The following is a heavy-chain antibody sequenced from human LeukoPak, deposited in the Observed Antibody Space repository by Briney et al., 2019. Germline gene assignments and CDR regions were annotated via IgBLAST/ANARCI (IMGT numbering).Heavy chain of an antibody. CDR1: GFTFDDYA. CDR3: AKDVSQTMGMDV. V-gene: IGHV3-9*01. CDR2: ISWNSGSI. Sequence: GGSLRLSCAAYGFTFDDYAMHWVRQAPGKGLECVSGISWNSGSIGYADWVKGRFTNSRDNAKNPLYLQMNSLRAEDTALYYCAKDVSQTMGMDVWGQGTTVTVSS. D-gene: IGHD3-10*01. J-gene: IGHJ6*02.